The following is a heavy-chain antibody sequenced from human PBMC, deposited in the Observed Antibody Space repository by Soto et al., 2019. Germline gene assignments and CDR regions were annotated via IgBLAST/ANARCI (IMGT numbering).Heavy chain of an antibody. V-gene: IGHV3-23*01. J-gene: IGHJ4*02. CDR1: GFTFSSFA. CDR3: ARGFSAGKGSPPGF. D-gene: IGHD6-13*01. Sequence: PGGSLRLSCAASGFTFSSFAMSWVRQAPGKGLDWVSAISGSGGSTYSADSVKGRFTISRDNSKNTLYLQMSSLRAEDTAVYYCARGFSAGKGSPPGFWGQGSLVTVSS. CDR2: ISGSGGST.